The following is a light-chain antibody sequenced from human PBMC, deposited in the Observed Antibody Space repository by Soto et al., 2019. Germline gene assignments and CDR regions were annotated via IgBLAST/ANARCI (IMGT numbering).Light chain of an antibody. J-gene: IGKJ1*01. Sequence: ESVLTQSPGTLSLSPGERSTLSCRASQSFSSNYLAWYQQKPCQAPRLLIYVASTSATGIPDRFSGSGSGTDFTLTISRLEPDDSAVYYCQQYGSSPTWTFGQGTKVEIK. V-gene: IGKV3-20*01. CDR1: QSFSSNY. CDR3: QQYGSSPTWT. CDR2: VAS.